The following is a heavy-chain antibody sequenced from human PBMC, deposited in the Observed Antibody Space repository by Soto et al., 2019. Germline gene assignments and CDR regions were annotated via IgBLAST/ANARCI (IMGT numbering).Heavy chain of an antibody. D-gene: IGHD6-6*01. Sequence: QFQLVQSGAEVKKPGASVKVSCKASGYTFTSYGISWVRQAPGQGLEWTGCISGYNGNTNYAQKLQGRVTMTTDPSTSTAYLELRSLSSDDTAVYYCARDPPLRVRYSSSLPNYYYGMDVWGQGTTVTVSS. J-gene: IGHJ6*02. CDR1: GYTFTSYG. V-gene: IGHV1-18*01. CDR2: ISGYNGNT. CDR3: ARDPPLRVRYSSSLPNYYYGMDV.